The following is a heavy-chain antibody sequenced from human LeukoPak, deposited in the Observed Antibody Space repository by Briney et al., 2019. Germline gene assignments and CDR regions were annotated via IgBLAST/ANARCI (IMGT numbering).Heavy chain of an antibody. Sequence: ASVKVSCKASGYTFTGYYMHWVRQAPGQGLEWMGWINANSGGTNYAQRFQGRVIMTRDTSISTAYMELSRPRSDDTAVYFCARDRSNSFYYYYMDVWGKGTTVTVSS. CDR3: ARDRSNSFYYYYMDV. D-gene: IGHD4-23*01. CDR2: INANSGGT. J-gene: IGHJ6*03. V-gene: IGHV1-2*02. CDR1: GYTFTGYY.